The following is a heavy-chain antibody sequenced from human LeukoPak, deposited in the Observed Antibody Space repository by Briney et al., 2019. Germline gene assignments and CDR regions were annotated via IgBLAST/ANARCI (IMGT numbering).Heavy chain of an antibody. J-gene: IGHJ6*03. CDR1: GGSFSGYY. CDR2: INHSGST. CDR3: ASYSSNYAYYYYYMDV. D-gene: IGHD4-11*01. Sequence: PSDTLSLTCAVYGGSFSGYYWSWIRQPPGKGLEWIGEINHSGSTNYNPSLKSRVTISVDTSKNQFSRKLSSVTAADTAVYYCASYSSNYAYYYYYMDVWGKGTTVTVSS. V-gene: IGHV4-34*01.